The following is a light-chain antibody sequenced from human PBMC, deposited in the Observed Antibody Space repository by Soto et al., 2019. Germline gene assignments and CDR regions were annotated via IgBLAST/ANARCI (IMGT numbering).Light chain of an antibody. CDR3: SSYTSSSTVL. V-gene: IGLV2-14*01. CDR1: SSDVGAYNY. J-gene: IGLJ2*01. Sequence: QSVLTQPASVSGSPGQSITISCTGTSSDVGAYNYVSWYQQHPGKAPKLMIYEVSNRPSGVSNRFSGSKSDNTASLTISGLQAEDEADYYCSSYTSSSTVLFGGGTKLTVL. CDR2: EVS.